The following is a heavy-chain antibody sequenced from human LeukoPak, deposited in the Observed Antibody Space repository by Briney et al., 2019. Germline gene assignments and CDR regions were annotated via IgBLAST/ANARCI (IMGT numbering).Heavy chain of an antibody. CDR2: IWYDGSNK. V-gene: IGHV3-33*01. CDR1: GFTFSSYG. J-gene: IGHJ1*01. Sequence: GGSLRLSCAASGFTFSSYGMHWVRQAPGEGLEWVAVIWYDGSNKYYADSVKGRFTISRDNSKNTLYLQMNSLRAEDTAVYYCARSGRSSGSQYFQHWGQGTLVTVSS. CDR3: ARSGRSSGSQYFQH. D-gene: IGHD3-10*01.